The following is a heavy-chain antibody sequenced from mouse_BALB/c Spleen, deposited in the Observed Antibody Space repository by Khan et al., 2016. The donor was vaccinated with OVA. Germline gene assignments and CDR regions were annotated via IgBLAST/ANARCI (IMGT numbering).Heavy chain of an antibody. J-gene: IGHJ3*01. V-gene: IGHV5-9-2*01. CDR1: GFTFSSYG. Sequence: EVELVESGGGLVKPGGSLKLSCAASGFTFSSYGMSWVRQTPEKRLEWVATISGGGSYTYYPDSVKGRFTISRDNAKNNLYLQMSSLRSEDTALYYCARLDDCYWFAYWGQGTLVTVSA. CDR2: ISGGGSYT. CDR3: ARLDDCYWFAY. D-gene: IGHD2-3*01.